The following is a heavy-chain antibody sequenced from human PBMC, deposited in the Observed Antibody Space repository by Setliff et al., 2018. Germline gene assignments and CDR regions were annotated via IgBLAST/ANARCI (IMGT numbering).Heavy chain of an antibody. CDR1: GFSISSGYY. CDR3: ARAHTWSLPNDNSGYPGWFDP. Sequence: SETLSLTCAVSGFSISSGYYWGWIRQPPGKGLEWIGNIHHSGKAYYNPSLKSRVTMSVDTSKNHVSLKLSSVTAADTAVYYCARAHTWSLPNDNSGYPGWFDPWGQGTLVTVSS. CDR2: IHHSGKA. D-gene: IGHD3-22*01. V-gene: IGHV4-38-2*01. J-gene: IGHJ5*02.